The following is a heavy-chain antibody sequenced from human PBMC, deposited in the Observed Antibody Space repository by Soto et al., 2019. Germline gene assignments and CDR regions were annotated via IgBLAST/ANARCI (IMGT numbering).Heavy chain of an antibody. D-gene: IGHD5-12*01. CDR2: IIPIIRTA. V-gene: IGHV1-69*01. Sequence: VQLVQSGAEVKKPGSSVKVSCKASGGTFNNYAISWVRQAPGQGLEWMGGIIPIIRTADYAHKFQGRLAISADESTGTTFMELSSLRSEDTALYYCARGGVDVVATSAFDYWGQGTLVTVSS. J-gene: IGHJ4*02. CDR1: GGTFNNYA. CDR3: ARGGVDVVATSAFDY.